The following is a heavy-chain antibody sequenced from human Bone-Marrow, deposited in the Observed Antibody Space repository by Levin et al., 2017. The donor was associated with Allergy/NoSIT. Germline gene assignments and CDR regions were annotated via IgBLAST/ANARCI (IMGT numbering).Heavy chain of an antibody. D-gene: IGHD1-1*01. CDR1: GITVGNNY. J-gene: IGHJ4*02. CDR3: GRDANGIY. CDR2: IYSVGST. V-gene: IGHV3-66*01. Sequence: GESLKISCAASGITVGNNYMSWVRQTPGKRLEWVAVIYSVGSTYYADSVQGRFTISRDSVKNTVYLQMNNLRGEDTAVYYCGRDANGIYLGQGTLVTVSS.